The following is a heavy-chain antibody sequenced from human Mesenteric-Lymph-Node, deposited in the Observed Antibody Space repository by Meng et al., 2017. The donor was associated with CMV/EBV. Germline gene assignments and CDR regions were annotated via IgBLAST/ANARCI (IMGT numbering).Heavy chain of an antibody. Sequence: SCAASGFRCSYYDMQWVRQAPAKGLEWVAVITYDGSKTYYADSVKGRFTISRDQSKNTLHLQMNSLITDDTAVYYCAREGYYKAPSYFDYWGQGTLVTVS. CDR1: GFRCSYYD. J-gene: IGHJ4*02. CDR2: ITYDGSKT. D-gene: IGHD3-9*01. V-gene: IGHV3-30*04. CDR3: AREGYYKAPSYFDY.